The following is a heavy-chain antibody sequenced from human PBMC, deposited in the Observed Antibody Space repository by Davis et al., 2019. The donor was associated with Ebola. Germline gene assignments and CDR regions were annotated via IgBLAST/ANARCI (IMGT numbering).Heavy chain of an antibody. D-gene: IGHD3-22*01. CDR3: ARDVVQYYYDSSGYSIRNKHFDY. J-gene: IGHJ4*02. Sequence: ASVKVSCKASGYTFTSYGISWVRQAPGQGLEWMGWISAYNRNTNYAQKLQGRVTMTTDTSTSTAYMELRSLRSDDTAVYYCARDVVQYYYDSSGYSIRNKHFDYWGQGTLVTVSS. CDR1: GYTFTSYG. CDR2: ISAYNRNT. V-gene: IGHV1-18*01.